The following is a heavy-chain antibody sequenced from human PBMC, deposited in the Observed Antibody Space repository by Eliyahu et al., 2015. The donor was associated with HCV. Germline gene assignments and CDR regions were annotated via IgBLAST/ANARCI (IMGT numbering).Heavy chain of an antibody. J-gene: IGHJ4*02. CDR1: GGTFSSYA. V-gene: IGHV1-69*04. Sequence: QVQLVQSGAEVKKPGSSVKVSCKASGGTFSSYAISWVRQAPGQGLEWMGRIIPILGIANYAQKFQGRVTITADKSTSTAYMELSSLRSEDTAVYYCARGAGSFWNDVAFDYWGQGTLVTVSS. CDR3: ARGAGSFWNDVAFDY. D-gene: IGHD1-1*01. CDR2: IIPILGIA.